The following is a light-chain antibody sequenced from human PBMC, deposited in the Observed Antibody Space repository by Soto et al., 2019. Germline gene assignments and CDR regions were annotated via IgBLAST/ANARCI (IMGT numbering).Light chain of an antibody. CDR3: TSFTTTSIWV. CDR2: GNS. J-gene: IGLJ3*02. CDR1: SSNIGANYD. Sequence: QSVLTQPPSVSGAPGQRVTISCTGSSSNIGANYDVHWYQQRPGTAPKLLIFGNSNRPSGVPDRFSGSKSGNTASLTISGLRAEDEADYYCTSFTTTSIWVFGGGTKLTVL. V-gene: IGLV1-40*01.